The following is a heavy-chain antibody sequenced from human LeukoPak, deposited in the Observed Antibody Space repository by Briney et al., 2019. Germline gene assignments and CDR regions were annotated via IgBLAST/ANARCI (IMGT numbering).Heavy chain of an antibody. Sequence: GGSLRLSCAASGFTFSSYAMSWVRQAPGKGLEWVSSIIVSGGSTYYADSVKGRFTIARDNSKNTLYLQMNSLRAEDTAVYYCAKGQGHNWFDPWGQGTLVTVSS. J-gene: IGHJ5*02. CDR3: AKGQGHNWFDP. V-gene: IGHV3-23*01. CDR1: GFTFSSYA. CDR2: IIVSGGST.